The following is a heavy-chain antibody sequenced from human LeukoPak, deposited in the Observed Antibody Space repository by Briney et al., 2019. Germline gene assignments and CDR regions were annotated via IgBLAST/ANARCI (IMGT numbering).Heavy chain of an antibody. J-gene: IGHJ6*03. V-gene: IGHV1-69*05. D-gene: IGHD2-8*01. CDR1: GGTFSSYA. Sequence: GASVKVSCKASGGTFSSYAISWVRQAPGQGLEWMGGIIPIFGTANYAQKFQGRVTITTDESTSTAYMELSSLRSEDTAVYYCARSRRRLVYAIHYYYYMDVWGKGTTVTVSS. CDR2: IIPIFGTA. CDR3: ARSRRRLVYAIHYYYYMDV.